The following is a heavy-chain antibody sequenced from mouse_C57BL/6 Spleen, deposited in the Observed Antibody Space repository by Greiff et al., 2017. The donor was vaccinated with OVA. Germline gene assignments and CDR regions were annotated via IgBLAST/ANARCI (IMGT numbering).Heavy chain of an antibody. CDR1: GYTFTSYW. CDR2: IYPGSGST. V-gene: IGHV1-55*01. Sequence: VQLQQPGAELVKPGASVKMSCKASGYTFTSYWITWVKQRPGQGLEWIGDIYPGSGSTNYNEKFKSKATLTVDTSSSTAYMQLSSLTSEASAVYYCATSFITTVVADDYWGTGTTLTVSS. CDR3: ATSFITTVVADDY. D-gene: IGHD1-1*01. J-gene: IGHJ2*01.